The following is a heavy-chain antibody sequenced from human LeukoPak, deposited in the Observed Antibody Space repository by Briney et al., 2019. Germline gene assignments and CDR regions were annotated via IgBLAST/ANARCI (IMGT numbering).Heavy chain of an antibody. Sequence: GGSLTLSCAASGFTFSSYGMHWVRQAPGKGLEWVAVIWYDGSNKYYADSVKGRFTISGDNSKNTLYLQMNSLRAEDTAVYYCARDTVVAPFDYWGQGTLVTVSS. J-gene: IGHJ4*02. CDR1: GFTFSSYG. D-gene: IGHD2-15*01. CDR3: ARDTVVAPFDY. V-gene: IGHV3-33*01. CDR2: IWYDGSNK.